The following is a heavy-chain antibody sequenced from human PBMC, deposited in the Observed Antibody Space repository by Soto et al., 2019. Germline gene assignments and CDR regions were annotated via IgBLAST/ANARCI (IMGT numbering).Heavy chain of an antibody. CDR3: ASQATSRDYAPSDWFDP. CDR2: IYYSGST. Sequence: QVQLQESGPGLVKPSQTLSLTCTVSGGSISSGDYYWSWIRQPPGKGLEWIGYIYYSGSTYYNPSRKSRVTISVDTSKNQFSLKLSSVTAADTAVYYCASQATSRDYAPSDWFDPWGQGTLVTVSS. D-gene: IGHD2-2*01. J-gene: IGHJ5*02. V-gene: IGHV4-30-4*01. CDR1: GGSISSGDYY.